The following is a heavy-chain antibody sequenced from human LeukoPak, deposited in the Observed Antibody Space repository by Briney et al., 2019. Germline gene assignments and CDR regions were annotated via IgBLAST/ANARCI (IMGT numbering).Heavy chain of an antibody. Sequence: PSETLSLTCTVSGDAISNYYWSWIRQPPGKGLEWMGYIYYTGNTNYNPSLKSRVTISVDTSKNQFSLKLSSVTAADTAVYYCARGSGSPDYWGQGALVTVSS. CDR3: ARGSGSPDY. V-gene: IGHV4-59*01. J-gene: IGHJ4*02. D-gene: IGHD3-10*01. CDR2: IYYTGNT. CDR1: GDAISNYY.